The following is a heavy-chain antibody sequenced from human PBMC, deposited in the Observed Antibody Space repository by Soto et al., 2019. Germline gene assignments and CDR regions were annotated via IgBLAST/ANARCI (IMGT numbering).Heavy chain of an antibody. CDR3: ARTVLGPDLLADSFVDYYYYMDV. V-gene: IGHV4-34*01. Sequence: PSETLSLTCAVYGGSFSGYYWSWIRQPPGKGLEWIGEINHSGSTNYNPSLKSRVTISADSSRGQFSLRLNSVTAADTAVYYCARTVLGPDLLADSFVDYYYYMDVWGQGTTVTVSS. J-gene: IGHJ6*03. CDR2: INHSGST. D-gene: IGHD3-9*01. CDR1: GGSFSGYY.